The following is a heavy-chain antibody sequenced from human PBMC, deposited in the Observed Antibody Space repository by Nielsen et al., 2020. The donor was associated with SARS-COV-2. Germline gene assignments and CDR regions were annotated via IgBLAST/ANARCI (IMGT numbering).Heavy chain of an antibody. Sequence: SETLSLTCTVSGGSISSYYWSWIRQPPGKGLEWIGYIYYSGSTNYNPSLKSRVTISVDTSKNQFSLKLSSVTAADTAVYYCARQTGGAARRFDYWGQGTLVTVSS. J-gene: IGHJ4*02. CDR1: GGSISSYY. V-gene: IGHV4-59*08. CDR2: IYYSGST. D-gene: IGHD6-6*01. CDR3: ARQTGGAARRFDY.